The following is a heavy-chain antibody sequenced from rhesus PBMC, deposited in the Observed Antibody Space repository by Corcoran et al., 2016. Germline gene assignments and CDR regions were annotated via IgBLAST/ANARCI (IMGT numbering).Heavy chain of an antibody. V-gene: IGHV4-173*01. J-gene: IGHJ4*01. CDR1: GGSISSNF. CDR3: ASGGYNFWTGYYLAY. Sequence: QLQLQESGPGLVKPSETLSLTCAVSGGSISSNFWSWIRQPPGKGLEWIGRISGSGGSTDYNPSLTSRVTMSTDTSKNQISLKLTSMTGADTAVYYCASGGYNFWTGYYLAYWGQGVLVTVSS. CDR2: ISGSGGST. D-gene: IGHD3-3*01.